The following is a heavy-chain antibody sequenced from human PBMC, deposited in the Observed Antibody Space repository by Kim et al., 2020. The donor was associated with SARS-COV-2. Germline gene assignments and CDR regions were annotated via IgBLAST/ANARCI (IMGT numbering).Heavy chain of an antibody. Sequence: GGSLRLSCAASGFAFSDHAMHWVRHVPGKGLEWISGISWNSGRVGYADSVKGRFTISRDNVQHSLYLQMNSLRAEDTALYFCAKAYYHDSSGYDYYYPMDVLGQGTTVTVSS. V-gene: IGHV3-9*01. CDR3: AKAYYHDSSGYDYYYPMDV. CDR2: ISWNSGRV. CDR1: GFAFSDHA. D-gene: IGHD3-22*01. J-gene: IGHJ6*02.